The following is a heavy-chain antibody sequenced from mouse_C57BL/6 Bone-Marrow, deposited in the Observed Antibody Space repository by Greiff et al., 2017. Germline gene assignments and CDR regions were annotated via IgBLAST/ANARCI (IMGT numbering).Heavy chain of an antibody. CDR2: ISDGGSYT. V-gene: IGHV5-4*01. J-gene: IGHJ2*01. Sequence: EVQGVESGGGLVKPGGSPKLSCAASGFTFSSYAMSWVRQTPEKRLEWVATISDGGSYTYYPDNVKGRFTISRDNAKNNLYLQMSHLKSEDTAMYYCARDPWLGLDYWGQGTTLTVSS. CDR1: GFTFSSYA. D-gene: IGHD4-1*01. CDR3: ARDPWLGLDY.